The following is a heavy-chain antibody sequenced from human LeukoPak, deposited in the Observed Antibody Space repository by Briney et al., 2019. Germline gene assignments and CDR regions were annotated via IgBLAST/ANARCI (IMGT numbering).Heavy chain of an antibody. D-gene: IGHD1-26*01. CDR2: ISYDGSNK. CDR3: ARDQGG. CDR1: GFTFSSYA. J-gene: IGHJ4*02. V-gene: IGHV3-30-3*01. Sequence: PGRSLRLSCAASGFTFSSYAMHWVRQAPGKGLEWVAVISYDGSNKHYADSVKGRFTVSRDNSKNTLYLQMNSLRAEDTAVYYCARDQGGWGQGTLVTVSS.